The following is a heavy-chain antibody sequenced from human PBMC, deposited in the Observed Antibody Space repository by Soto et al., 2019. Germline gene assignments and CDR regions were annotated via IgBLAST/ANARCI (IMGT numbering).Heavy chain of an antibody. CDR3: AKVKRVTMAPYFDY. V-gene: IGHV1-24*01. J-gene: IGHJ4*02. D-gene: IGHD4-4*01. CDR1: GYTLTELS. Sequence: GASVKVSCKVSGYTLTELSMHCVRQAPGKGLEWMGGFDPEDGETIYAQKFQGRVTMTEDTSTDTAYMELSSLRSDDTAVYYCAKVKRVTMAPYFDYWGQGTLVTVSS. CDR2: FDPEDGET.